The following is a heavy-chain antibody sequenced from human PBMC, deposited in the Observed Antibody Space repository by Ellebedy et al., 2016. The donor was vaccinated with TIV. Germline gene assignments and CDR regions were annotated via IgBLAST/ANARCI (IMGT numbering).Heavy chain of an antibody. CDR1: GYTFTGYY. J-gene: IGHJ4*02. CDR2: INPNSGGT. V-gene: IGHV1-2*04. Sequence: ASVKVSCKASGYTFTGYYMHWVRQAPGQGLEWMGWINPNSGGTNYAQKFQGWVTMTRDTSKNQFSLNINSVTAADTAVYFCARGGNWLFDYWGPGILVTVSS. D-gene: IGHD1-20*01. CDR3: ARGGNWLFDY.